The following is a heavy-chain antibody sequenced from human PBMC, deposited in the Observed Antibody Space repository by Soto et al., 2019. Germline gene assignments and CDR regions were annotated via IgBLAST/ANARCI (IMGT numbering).Heavy chain of an antibody. CDR2: IYYSGST. Sequence: QLQLQESGPRLVKPSETLSLTCSVSGGSISSSSYSWVWIRQPPGKGLEWIGTIYYSGSTHYNPSLEGRVAISEDTPNNQLSLRLSSVTAADTAVYYCGRQPGHCGSTTCFDYYSVDVWGQGTTVTV. CDR3: GRQPGHCGSTTCFDYYSVDV. CDR1: GGSISSSSYS. J-gene: IGHJ6*02. D-gene: IGHD2-2*01. V-gene: IGHV4-39*01.